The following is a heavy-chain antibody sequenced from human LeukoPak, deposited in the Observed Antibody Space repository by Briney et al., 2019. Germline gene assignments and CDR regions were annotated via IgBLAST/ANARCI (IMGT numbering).Heavy chain of an antibody. CDR3: ARMDSSGYYSFWYFDL. CDR2: IYYSGST. Sequence: SETLSLTCTVSGGSISSYYWSWIRQPPGKGLEWIGYIYYSGSTNYNPSLKSRVTISVDTSKNQFSLKLSSVTAADTAVYYCARMDSSGYYSFWYFDLWGRGTLVTVTS. D-gene: IGHD3-22*01. V-gene: IGHV4-59*01. CDR1: GGSISSYY. J-gene: IGHJ2*01.